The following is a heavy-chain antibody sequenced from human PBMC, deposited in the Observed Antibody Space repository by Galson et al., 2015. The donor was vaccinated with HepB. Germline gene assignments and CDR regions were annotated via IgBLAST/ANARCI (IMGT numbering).Heavy chain of an antibody. Sequence: SCKAYRYTFTKFGISWVRQAPGQGLEWMGWINPSNGNTNYAQKFQGRVIMTTDTSTSTAYMELRSLRSDYTAVYYCARGGMATIGGPTFDYWGQGTLVTVSS. CDR2: INPSNGNT. V-gene: IGHV1-18*01. J-gene: IGHJ4*02. CDR1: RYTFTKFG. D-gene: IGHD5-24*01. CDR3: ARGGMATIGGPTFDY.